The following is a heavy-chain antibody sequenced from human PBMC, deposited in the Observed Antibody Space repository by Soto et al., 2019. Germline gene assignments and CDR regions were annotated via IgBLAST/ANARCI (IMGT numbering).Heavy chain of an antibody. J-gene: IGHJ4*02. CDR2: IFPGDSDT. CDR1: GYSFNNYW. Sequence: PGESLKISCKGSGYSFNNYWIAWVRQMPGKGLEWMGIIFPGDSDTVYSPSFQGQVTISRDNSKSTLFLQMDSLTADDSALYYCAKPSHEMLTGYSPFDHWGQGTLVTVSS. V-gene: IGHV5-51*01. D-gene: IGHD3-9*01. CDR3: AKPSHEMLTGYSPFDH.